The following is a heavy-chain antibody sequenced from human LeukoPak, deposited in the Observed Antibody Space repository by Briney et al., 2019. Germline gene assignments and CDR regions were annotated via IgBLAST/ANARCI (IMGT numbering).Heavy chain of an antibody. CDR3: ARDLTVAGTGDFQH. CDR2: INSDGSST. V-gene: IGHV3-74*01. Sequence: PGGSLRLSCAASGFTFSSYWMHWVRQAPGKGLAWVSRINSDGSSTSYADSVKGRFTISRDNAKNTLYLQMNSLRAEDTAVYYCARDLTVAGTGDFQHWGQGTLVTVSS. J-gene: IGHJ1*01. CDR1: GFTFSSYW. D-gene: IGHD6-19*01.